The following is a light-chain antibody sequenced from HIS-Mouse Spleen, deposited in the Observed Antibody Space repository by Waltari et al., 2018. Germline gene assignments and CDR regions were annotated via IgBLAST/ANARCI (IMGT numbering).Light chain of an antibody. CDR2: EGS. Sequence: QSALTQPASVSGSPGQSITISCTGTSSDVGSYNLVSWYQQHPGKAPKLMIYEGSKRPSGVPMRFSGSKSVNTASLTISGLQAEDEADYYCCSYAGSSTWVFGGGTKLTVL. V-gene: IGLV2-23*01. CDR1: SSDVGSYNL. J-gene: IGLJ3*02. CDR3: CSYAGSSTWV.